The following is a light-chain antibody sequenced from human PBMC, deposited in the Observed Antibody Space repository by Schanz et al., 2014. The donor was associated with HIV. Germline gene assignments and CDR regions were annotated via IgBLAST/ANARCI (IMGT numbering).Light chain of an antibody. CDR3: QQYGSSPWT. CDR1: QSVNNR. V-gene: IGKV3-20*01. CDR2: DAS. Sequence: EVVMTQSPATLSVSPGDRAILSCRASQSVNNRLAWYQQKPGQAPRLLIYDASNRATGIPDRFSGRGSGTDFTLTISRLESEDFAIYYCQQYGSSPWTFGQGTKVGIE. J-gene: IGKJ1*01.